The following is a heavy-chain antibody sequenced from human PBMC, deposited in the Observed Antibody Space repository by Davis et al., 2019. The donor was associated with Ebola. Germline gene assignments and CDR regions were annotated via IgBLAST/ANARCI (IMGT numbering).Heavy chain of an antibody. CDR3: AGSGYSSGEIDY. CDR2: IYYSGST. V-gene: IGHV4-39*07. J-gene: IGHJ4*02. Sequence: MPSETLSLTCTVSGGSISSSSYYWGWIRQPPGKGLEWIGSIYYSGSTYYNPSLKSRVTISVDTSKNQFSLKLSSVTAADTAVYYCAGSGYSSGEIDYWGQGTLVTVSS. CDR1: GGSISSSSYY. D-gene: IGHD6-19*01.